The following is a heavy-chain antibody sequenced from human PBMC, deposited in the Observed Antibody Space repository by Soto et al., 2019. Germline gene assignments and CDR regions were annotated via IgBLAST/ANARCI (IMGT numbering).Heavy chain of an antibody. D-gene: IGHD3-3*01. Sequence: PGGSLRLSCAASGFPGGTSYIHWVRQAPGKGLEWGSAIQIGGKTYYADSVKGRFIISRDNSENTVYIQMSSLRAEDTAVYFCARETLFRFFEWLPRQGMGVCGDLTTFTVS. CDR3: ARETLFRFFEWLPRQGMGV. J-gene: IGHJ6*02. V-gene: IGHV3-53*01. CDR2: IQIGGKT. CDR1: GFPGGTSY.